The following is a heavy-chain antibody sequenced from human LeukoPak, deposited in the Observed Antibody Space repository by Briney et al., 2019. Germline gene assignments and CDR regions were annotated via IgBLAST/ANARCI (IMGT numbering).Heavy chain of an antibody. Sequence: SETLSLTCTVSGGSISSYYWSWIRQPPGKGLEWIGYIYYSGSTNYNPSLKSRVTISVDTSKNQFSLKLSSVTAADTAVYYCARAGGTDTMIVVDHLDYWGQGTLVTVSS. CDR2: IYYSGST. V-gene: IGHV4-59*01. CDR1: GGSISSYY. CDR3: ARAGGTDTMIVVDHLDY. J-gene: IGHJ4*02. D-gene: IGHD3-22*01.